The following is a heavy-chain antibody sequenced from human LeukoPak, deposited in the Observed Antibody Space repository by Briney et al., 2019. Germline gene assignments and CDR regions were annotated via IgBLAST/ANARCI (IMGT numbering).Heavy chain of an antibody. J-gene: IGHJ6*03. Sequence: SVKVSCKASGGTFSSYAINWVRQATGQGLEWMGWMNPNSGNTGYAQKFQGRVTITRNTSISTAYMELSSLRSEDTAVYYCARARSSHYYYYMDVWGKGTTVTVSS. CDR3: ARARSSHYYYYMDV. CDR1: GGTFSSYA. CDR2: MNPNSGNT. V-gene: IGHV1-8*03. D-gene: IGHD2-2*01.